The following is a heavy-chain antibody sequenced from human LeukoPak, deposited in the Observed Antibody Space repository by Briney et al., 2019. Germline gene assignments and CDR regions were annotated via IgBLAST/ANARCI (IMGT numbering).Heavy chain of an antibody. CDR1: GFTLSHYW. V-gene: IGHV3-49*04. Sequence: PGGSLRLSCTASGFTLSHYWMTWVRQAPGKGLEWVGFIRTKLYSETTDYAASVKGRFTISRDDSKSIAFLQMNSLRTEDTAVYYCTRGFVGEGRFDSWGQGTLVTISS. D-gene: IGHD2-21*01. CDR2: IRTKLYSETT. J-gene: IGHJ4*02. CDR3: TRGFVGEGRFDS.